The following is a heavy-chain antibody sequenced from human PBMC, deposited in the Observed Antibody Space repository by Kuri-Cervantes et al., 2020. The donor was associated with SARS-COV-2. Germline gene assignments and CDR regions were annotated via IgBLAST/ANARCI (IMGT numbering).Heavy chain of an antibody. V-gene: IGHV4-30-2*01. D-gene: IGHD4-17*01. J-gene: IGHJ6*02. CDR1: GGVIIGDGYS. Sequence: SQTLSLTCDVSGGVIIGDGYSWSWIRQPPGKGLEWIGYIYHTGTPYYNPSLRGRVTISVDRSMNQLSLNVKSVTAADTAVYYCARDGDYKGLGMDVWGQGTTVTVSS. CDR3: ARDGDYKGLGMDV. CDR2: IYHTGTP.